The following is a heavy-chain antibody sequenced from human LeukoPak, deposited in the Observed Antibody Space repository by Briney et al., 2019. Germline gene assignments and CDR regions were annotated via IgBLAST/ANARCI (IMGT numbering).Heavy chain of an antibody. V-gene: IGHV3-7*01. CDR2: INPDGNKK. Sequence: GGSLRLSCAVSGLTFSSSWMDGVRQAPGEGLEWVASINPDGNKKYSADSVKGRFTISRDNAETSLYLQMNSLRVEDPAFYYCARDLAYSRLDYWGQGMLVTVSS. CDR1: GLTFSSSW. D-gene: IGHD5-18*01. CDR3: ARDLAYSRLDY. J-gene: IGHJ4*02.